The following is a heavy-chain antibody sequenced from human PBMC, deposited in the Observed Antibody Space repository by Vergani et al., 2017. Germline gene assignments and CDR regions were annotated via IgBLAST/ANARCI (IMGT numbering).Heavy chain of an antibody. CDR1: GFTFSSYW. D-gene: IGHD3-3*01. CDR2: INSDGSST. V-gene: IGHV3-74*01. Sequence: EVQLVESGGGLVQPGGSLRLSCAASGFTFSSYWMHWVRQAPGKGLVWVSRINSDGSSTSYADSVKGRFTISRDNAKNTLYLQMNSLRAEDTAVYYCAKDELRFSYYGMDVWGQGTTVTVSS. J-gene: IGHJ6*02. CDR3: AKDELRFSYYGMDV.